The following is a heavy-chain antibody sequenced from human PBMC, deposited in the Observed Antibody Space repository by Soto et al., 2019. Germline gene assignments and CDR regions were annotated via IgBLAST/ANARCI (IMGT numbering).Heavy chain of an antibody. CDR2: ISAYNGNT. J-gene: IGHJ5*02. CDR1: GYTFTSYG. D-gene: IGHD2-15*01. Sequence: GASVKVSCKASGYTFTSYGISWVRQAPGQGLEWMGWISAYNGNTNYAQKLQGRVTMTTDTSTSTAYMELRSLRSDDTAVCYCARAYCSGGSCYNWFDPWGQGTLVTVSS. CDR3: ARAYCSGGSCYNWFDP. V-gene: IGHV1-18*01.